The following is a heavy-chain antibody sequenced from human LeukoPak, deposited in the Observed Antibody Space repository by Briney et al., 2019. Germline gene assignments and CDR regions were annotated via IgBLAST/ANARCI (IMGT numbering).Heavy chain of an antibody. D-gene: IGHD3-10*01. CDR3: ARDKVLLWFGELSYFDY. V-gene: IGHV1-18*01. CDR1: GYTFTSYG. J-gene: IGHJ4*02. Sequence: ASAKVSCKASGYTFTSYGISWVRQAPGQGLEWMGWISAYNGNTNYAQKLQGRVTMTTDTSTSTAYMELRSLRSDDTAVYYCARDKVLLWFGELSYFDYWGQGALVTVSS. CDR2: ISAYNGNT.